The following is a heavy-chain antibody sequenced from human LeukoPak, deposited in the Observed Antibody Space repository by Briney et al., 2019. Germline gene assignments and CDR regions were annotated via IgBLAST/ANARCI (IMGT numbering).Heavy chain of an antibody. CDR3: AKAGRGGAITMVRGVKGDYYYMDV. V-gene: IGHV3-23*01. D-gene: IGHD3-10*01. CDR1: GFTFSSYG. J-gene: IGHJ6*03. Sequence: GGSLRLSCAASGFTFSSYGMSWVRQAPGKGLEWVSASSGSGGRTYYADSVKGRFAISSDNSKNTLYLQMNSLRAEDRAVYYCAKAGRGGAITMVRGVKGDYYYMDVWGKGTTVTISS. CDR2: SSGSGGRT.